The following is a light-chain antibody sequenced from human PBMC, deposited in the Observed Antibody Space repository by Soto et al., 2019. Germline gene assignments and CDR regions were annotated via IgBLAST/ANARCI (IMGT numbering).Light chain of an antibody. Sequence: QSALTQPASVSGSPGQSITISCTGTSSDVGSYNLVSWYQQHPGKAPKLMIYEGSKRPSGVSNRCSGSKSGNTASLTISGLQAADEDDYYCCSYAGSPYVFGTGTKLTVL. J-gene: IGLJ1*01. CDR1: SSDVGSYNL. CDR2: EGS. CDR3: CSYAGSPYV. V-gene: IGLV2-23*01.